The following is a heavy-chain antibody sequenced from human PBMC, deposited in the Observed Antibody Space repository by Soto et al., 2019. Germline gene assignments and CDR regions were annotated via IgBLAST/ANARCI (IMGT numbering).Heavy chain of an antibody. CDR1: GGSISSGGYS. CDR3: ARVRRGWGLDY. CDR2: IYHSGST. J-gene: IGHJ4*02. V-gene: IGHV4-30-2*01. Sequence: SETLSLTCAVSGGSISSGGYSGSWIRQPPGKGLNYIGYIYHSGSTYYNPSLKSRVTISVDRSKNQFSLKLGSVTAADTAVYYCARVRRGWGLDYWGQGTLVTVSS. D-gene: IGHD6-19*01.